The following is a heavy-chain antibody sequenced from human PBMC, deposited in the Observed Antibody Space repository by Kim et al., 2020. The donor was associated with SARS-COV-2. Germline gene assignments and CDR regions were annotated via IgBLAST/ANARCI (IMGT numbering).Heavy chain of an antibody. J-gene: IGHJ6*02. V-gene: IGHV3-15*01. Sequence: KGRFTITRDEAKNTRYLQMDSLKTEDTAVYYCTTARGATASYYDYGMDVWGQGTTVTVSS. CDR3: TTARGATASYYDYGMDV. D-gene: IGHD1-26*01.